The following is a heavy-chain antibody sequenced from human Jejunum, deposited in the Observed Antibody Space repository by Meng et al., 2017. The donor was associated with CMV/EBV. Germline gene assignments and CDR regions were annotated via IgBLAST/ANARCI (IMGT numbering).Heavy chain of an antibody. J-gene: IGHJ4*02. V-gene: IGHV3-23*01. CDR1: GFSFNSGA. CDR2: ISSSGSTT. Sequence: GFSFNSGARGWVRQAPGNGLEWVSSISSSGSTTFYADFVGGRFTISRDISKSTLYLQMNSLRAEDTAVYYCAKVSVSGGYYVDSWGQGTLVTVSS. CDR3: AKVSVSGGYYVDS. D-gene: IGHD1-26*01.